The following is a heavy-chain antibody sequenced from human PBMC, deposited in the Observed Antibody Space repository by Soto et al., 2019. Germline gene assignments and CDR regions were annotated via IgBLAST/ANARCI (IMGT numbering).Heavy chain of an antibody. D-gene: IGHD3-22*01. Sequence: PSETLSLTCTVSGGSISSYYWSWIRQPPGKGLEWIGYIYYSGSTNYNPSLKSRVTISVDTSKNQFSLKLSSVTAADTAVYYCARRYYYDSSGYQSDVSWFDPWGQGTLVTVSS. CDR2: IYYSGST. V-gene: IGHV4-59*01. CDR3: ARRYYYDSSGYQSDVSWFDP. CDR1: GGSISSYY. J-gene: IGHJ5*02.